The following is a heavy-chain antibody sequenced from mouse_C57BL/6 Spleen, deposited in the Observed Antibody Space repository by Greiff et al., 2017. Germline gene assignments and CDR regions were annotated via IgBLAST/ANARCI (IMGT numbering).Heavy chain of an antibody. CDR2: ISSGSSTI. V-gene: IGHV5-17*01. CDR3: ARGVTTVVATNFDV. CDR1: GFTFSDYG. J-gene: IGHJ1*03. Sequence: EVHLVESGGGLVKPGGSLKLSCAASGFTFSDYGMHWVRQAPEKGLEWVAYISSGSSTIYYADTGKGRFTISRDNAKNTLFLQMTSLRSEATAMYDCARGVTTVVATNFDVWGTGTTVTVSS. D-gene: IGHD1-1*01.